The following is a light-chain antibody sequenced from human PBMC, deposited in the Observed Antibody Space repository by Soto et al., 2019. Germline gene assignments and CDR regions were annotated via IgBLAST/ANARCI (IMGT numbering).Light chain of an antibody. CDR1: QSVSSN. Sequence: EIVMTQSPATLSVSPGERATLSCRASQSVSSNLAWYQQKPGQAPRLLIYGATTRATGIPARFSGSGSGTEFTSTISRLQSADFAVYYCQQYNNWPRTFGQGTKVEIK. CDR2: GAT. J-gene: IGKJ1*01. CDR3: QQYNNWPRT. V-gene: IGKV3-15*01.